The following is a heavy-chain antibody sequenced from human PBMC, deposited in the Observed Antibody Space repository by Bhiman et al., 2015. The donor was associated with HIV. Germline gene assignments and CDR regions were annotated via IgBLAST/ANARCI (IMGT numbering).Heavy chain of an antibody. V-gene: IGHV3-23*04. D-gene: IGHD3-16*01. J-gene: IGHJ6*02. CDR1: GFTFDDYA. CDR2: ISGSGGST. CDR3: AKGLGAGYYYYGMDV. Sequence: EVQLVESGGGLVQSGRSLRLSCAASGFTFDDYAMHWVRQAPGKGLEWVSAISGSGGSTYYADSVKGRFTISRDNSKNTLYLQMNSLRAEDTAVYYCAKGLGAGYYYYGMDVWGQGTTVTVSS.